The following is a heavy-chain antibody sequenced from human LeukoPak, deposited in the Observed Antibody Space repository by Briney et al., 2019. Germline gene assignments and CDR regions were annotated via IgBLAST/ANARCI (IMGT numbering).Heavy chain of an antibody. CDR1: GFTFSSYS. CDR2: LSNLSGTI. CDR3: ARDQGGGTSY. Sequence: GGSLTLSCAASGFTFSSYSMNWVRQAPGEGLEWVAYLSNLSGTIYYADSVKGRFTISRDNAKNSLYLQMDSLRAEDTAVYYCARDQGGGTSYWGQGTLVTVSS. J-gene: IGHJ4*02. D-gene: IGHD1-26*01. V-gene: IGHV3-48*01.